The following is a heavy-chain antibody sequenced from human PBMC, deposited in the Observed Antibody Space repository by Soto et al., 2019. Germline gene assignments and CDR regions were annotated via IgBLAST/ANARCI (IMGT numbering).Heavy chain of an antibody. CDR3: VYCSGGSCYGMDV. CDR2: ISYDGSNK. V-gene: IGHV3-30-3*01. D-gene: IGHD2-15*01. Sequence: VQLVESGGGVVQPGRSLRLSCAASGFTFSSYAMHWVRQAPGKGLEWVAVISYDGSNKYYADSVKGRFTISRDNSKNTLYLQMNSLRAEDTAVYYCVYCSGGSCYGMDVWGQGTTVTVSS. CDR1: GFTFSSYA. J-gene: IGHJ6*02.